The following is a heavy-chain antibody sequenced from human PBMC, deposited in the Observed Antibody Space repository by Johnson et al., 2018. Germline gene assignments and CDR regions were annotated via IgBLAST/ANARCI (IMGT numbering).Heavy chain of an antibody. CDR3: AGGFSPGYWSGGSCREAYYYMDV. CDR1: GFTFSDYY. Sequence: QVQLVQSGGGLVKPGGSLRLSCAASGFTFSDYYMSWIRQAPGKGLEWVSYISSSGSTIYYADSVKGRFTISRDNAKNSLYLQMNSLRAEDTVVYYCAGGFSPGYWSGGSCREAYYYMDVWGKGTTVTVSS. D-gene: IGHD2-15*01. V-gene: IGHV3-11*04. J-gene: IGHJ6*03. CDR2: ISSSGSTI.